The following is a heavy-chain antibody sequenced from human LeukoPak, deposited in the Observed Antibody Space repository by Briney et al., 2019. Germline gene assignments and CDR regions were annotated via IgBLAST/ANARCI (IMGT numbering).Heavy chain of an antibody. J-gene: IGHJ4*02. CDR1: GFTFSSYA. D-gene: IGHD5-12*01. CDR3: AKRVRYSGYGRIDY. CDR2: ISGSGGST. Sequence: GGSLRLSCAASGFTFSSYAMSWVRQAPRKGLEWVSAISGSGGSTYYADSVKGRFTISRDNSKNTLYLQMNSLRAEDTAVYYCAKRVRYSGYGRIDYWGQGTLVTVSS. V-gene: IGHV3-23*01.